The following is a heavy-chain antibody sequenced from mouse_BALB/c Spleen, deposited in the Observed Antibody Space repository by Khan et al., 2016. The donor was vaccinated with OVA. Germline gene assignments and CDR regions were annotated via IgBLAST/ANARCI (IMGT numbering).Heavy chain of an antibody. CDR3: ATSYIYGDYIDY. J-gene: IGHJ2*01. V-gene: IGHV5-17*02. Sequence: VESGGGLVQPGGSRKLSCVASGFTFSSYGMHWVRQAPEKGLEWVAYISGDSNTIHYSDTVKGRFTLSRHNPKHTLFLQMTSLMAEDTARYYSATSYIYGDYIDYWGQGTTLTVSS. CDR2: ISGDSNTI. D-gene: IGHD1-1*01. CDR1: GFTFSSYG.